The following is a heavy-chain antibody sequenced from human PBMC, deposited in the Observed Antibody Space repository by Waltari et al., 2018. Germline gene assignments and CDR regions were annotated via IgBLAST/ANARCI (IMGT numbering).Heavy chain of an antibody. V-gene: IGHV4-39*01. J-gene: IGHJ3*01. CDR3: ATYIGASVGTAAFDV. CDR2: VSYGGAH. D-gene: IGHD5-12*01. Sequence: WVRHSPGRGLEEIGNVSYGGAHYHLPALKDRVSVSRSPVKNPVARILGSVTAADMAVYYCATYIGASVGTAAFDVWGQGTMVTVSS.